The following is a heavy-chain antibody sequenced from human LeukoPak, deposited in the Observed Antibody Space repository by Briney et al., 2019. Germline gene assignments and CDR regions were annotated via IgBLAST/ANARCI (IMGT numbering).Heavy chain of an antibody. J-gene: IGHJ5*02. V-gene: IGHV3-23*01. D-gene: IGHD2-2*01. CDR2: ISGSGGST. Sequence: GGSLRLSCAASGFTFNSYAMSWVRQAPGKGLEWVSGISGSGGSTYNADSVKGRFTISRDNSKNTLYLQMNSLRVEDTAVYYCAKGSSSWYEGSWFDPWGQGTLATVSS. CDR3: AKGSSSWYEGSWFDP. CDR1: GFTFNSYA.